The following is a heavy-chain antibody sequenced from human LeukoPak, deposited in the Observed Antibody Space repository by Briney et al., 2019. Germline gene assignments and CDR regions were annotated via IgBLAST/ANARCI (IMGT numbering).Heavy chain of an antibody. CDR2: ISGGGGST. D-gene: IGHD3-10*01. CDR3: AKPRGAIAMIRGVTIPFDP. J-gene: IGHJ5*02. Sequence: GGSLRLSCVASGFTFSNYAMSWGRQAPGKGLERLSAISGGGGSTKYADSVKGRFTISRDNGKNTVYLQMNSLRDVDTAVYYCAKPRGAIAMIRGVTIPFDPWGQGTLVTVSS. V-gene: IGHV3-23*01. CDR1: GFTFSNYA.